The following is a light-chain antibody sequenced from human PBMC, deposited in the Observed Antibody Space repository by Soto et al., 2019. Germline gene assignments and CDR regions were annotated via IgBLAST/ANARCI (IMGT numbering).Light chain of an antibody. V-gene: IGKV3D-20*02. J-gene: IGKJ5*01. CDR2: GAS. CDR1: QTVSSNF. Sequence: EIVLTQSPGTLSLSPGDRATLSCSASQTVSSNFLAWYQQRPAQAPRLLIHGASTRATGITDRFSGSGSGTDFTLTISSLEPEDFAVYYCQQRSNWPRGTFGQGTRLEIK. CDR3: QQRSNWPRGT.